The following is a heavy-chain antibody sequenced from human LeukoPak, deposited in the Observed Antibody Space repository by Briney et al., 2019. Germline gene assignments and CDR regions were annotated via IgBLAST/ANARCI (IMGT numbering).Heavy chain of an antibody. Sequence: SETLSLTCTVSGGSISSYYWSWIRQPPGKGLEWIGYIYYSGSTNYNPSLKSRVTISVDTPKNQSSLKLSSVTAADTAVYYCARQRSLVAGLGYWGQGTLVTVSS. J-gene: IGHJ4*02. CDR1: GGSISSYY. CDR3: ARQRSLVAGLGY. V-gene: IGHV4-59*08. D-gene: IGHD5-12*01. CDR2: IYYSGST.